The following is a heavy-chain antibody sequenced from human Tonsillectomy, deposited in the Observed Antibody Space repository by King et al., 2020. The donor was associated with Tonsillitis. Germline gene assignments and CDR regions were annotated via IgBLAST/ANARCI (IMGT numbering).Heavy chain of an antibody. D-gene: IGHD6-13*01. CDR3: ARDGSSSPKPFDY. Sequence: VQLVESGGGLVQPGGSLRLSCAASGFTFSSYSMNWVRQAPGKGLEWVSYISSSSSTIYYADSVKGRFTISRDNAKNSLYLQMNSLRAEDTAVYYCARDGSSSPKPFDYWGQGTLVTVSS. CDR2: ISSSSSTI. CDR1: GFTFSSYS. J-gene: IGHJ4*02. V-gene: IGHV3-48*01.